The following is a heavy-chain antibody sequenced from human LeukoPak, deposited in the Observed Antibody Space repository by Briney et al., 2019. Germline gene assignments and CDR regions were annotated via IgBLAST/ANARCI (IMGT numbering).Heavy chain of an antibody. CDR1: GGSISSYY. Sequence: SETLSLTCTVSGGSISSYYWSWIRQPAGKGLEWIGRIYTSGSTSYNPSLKSRVTISVDTSKNQFSLKLSSVTAADTAVYYCARGPDYGGSDYYYYGMDVWGQGTTVTVSS. D-gene: IGHD4-23*01. CDR3: ARGPDYGGSDYYYYGMDV. J-gene: IGHJ6*02. V-gene: IGHV4-4*07. CDR2: IYTSGST.